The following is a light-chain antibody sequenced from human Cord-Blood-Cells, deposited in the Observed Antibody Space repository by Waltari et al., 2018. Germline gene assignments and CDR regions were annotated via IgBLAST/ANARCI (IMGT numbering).Light chain of an antibody. CDR3: SSYTSSSTYVV. Sequence: QSALTQPASVSGSPGQSLTISCTGTSSDVGGYNYVSWYQQHPGKAPKLMIYDVSNRPAGVSNRLSVSKSGSTASLTISGLRAEDEADYDCSSYTSSSTYVVFGGGTKLTVL. CDR2: DVS. J-gene: IGLJ2*01. CDR1: SSDVGGYNY. V-gene: IGLV2-14*01.